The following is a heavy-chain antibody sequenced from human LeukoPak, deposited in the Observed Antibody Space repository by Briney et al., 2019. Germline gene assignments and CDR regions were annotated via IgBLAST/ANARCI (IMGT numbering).Heavy chain of an antibody. D-gene: IGHD5-24*01. Sequence: SETLSLTCTVSGGSITMYYWSWIRQPAGKGLEWIGRIYTSGSTNYNPSLKSRVTMSADTSKNQFSLKLSSVTAADTAVYYCARVVEMATMSGLGYWGQGTLVTVSS. J-gene: IGHJ4*02. V-gene: IGHV4-4*07. CDR3: ARVVEMATMSGLGY. CDR1: GGSITMYY. CDR2: IYTSGST.